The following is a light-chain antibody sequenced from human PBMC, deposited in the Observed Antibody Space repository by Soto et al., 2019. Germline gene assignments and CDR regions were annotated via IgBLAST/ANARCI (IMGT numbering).Light chain of an antibody. J-gene: IGLJ1*01. Sequence: QSVMTQPPSVSAPPGQKVTISCSGSSSNIGGNSVSWYQQLPGTAPKLLIYDDNKRPSGIPDRFSGSKSGPSATLGITGFHTGDEADYYCGSWDSSLSAYVFGTGTKLTVL. CDR2: DDN. CDR1: SSNIGGNS. CDR3: GSWDSSLSAYV. V-gene: IGLV1-51*01.